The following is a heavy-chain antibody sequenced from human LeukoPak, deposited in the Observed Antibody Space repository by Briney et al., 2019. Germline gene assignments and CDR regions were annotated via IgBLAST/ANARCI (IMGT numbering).Heavy chain of an antibody. J-gene: IGHJ5*02. Sequence: ASVKVSCKASGYTFTGYYMHWVRQAPGQGLEWMGWINPSSGGTNYAQKFQGRVTMTRDTSISTAYMELSRLRSDDTAVYYCARDVSSSSFFYWFDPWGQGTLVTVSS. D-gene: IGHD6-6*01. V-gene: IGHV1-2*02. CDR1: GYTFTGYY. CDR3: ARDVSSSSFFYWFDP. CDR2: INPSSGGT.